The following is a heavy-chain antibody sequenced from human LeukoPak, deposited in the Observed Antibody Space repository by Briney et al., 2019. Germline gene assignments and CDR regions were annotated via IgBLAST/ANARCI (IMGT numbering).Heavy chain of an antibody. V-gene: IGHV4-59*01. CDR2: VSDSGTT. CDR1: DDSITMYY. CDR3: ARVSWFPGTSYYYMDV. D-gene: IGHD1-1*01. Sequence: SETLSLTCSVSDDSITMYYWTWIRQPPGKGLECFGYVSDSGTTNYNPSLKSRVTISLDTSKNQFSLKVSSVTAADTAVYYCARVSWFPGTSYYYMDVWGKGTTVTVSS. J-gene: IGHJ6*03.